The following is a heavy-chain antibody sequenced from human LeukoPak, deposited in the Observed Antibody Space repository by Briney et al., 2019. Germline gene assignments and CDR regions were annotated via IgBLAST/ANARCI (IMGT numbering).Heavy chain of an antibody. CDR3: ARAGLLWFGESYFDY. V-gene: IGHV3-7*01. Sequence: GGSLRLSCAASGFTFSSYWMTWVRQAPGKGLEWVASIKEDGSEKHYGDSVKGRFTISRDDAKNSLYLQMTSLRAEDTAVYYCARAGLLWFGESYFDYWGQGTLVTVSS. D-gene: IGHD3-10*01. CDR2: IKEDGSEK. J-gene: IGHJ4*02. CDR1: GFTFSSYW.